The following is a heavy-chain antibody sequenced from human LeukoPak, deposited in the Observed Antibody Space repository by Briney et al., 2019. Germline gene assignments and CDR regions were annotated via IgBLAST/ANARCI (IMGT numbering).Heavy chain of an antibody. CDR1: GYTLTGYY. CDR3: ARDVSSTPNWEFDY. V-gene: IGHV1-2*06. D-gene: IGHD1-26*01. Sequence: ASVKVSCKASGYTLTGYYMHWGRQAPGQGLEWMGRINPNSGGTNYAQKFQVRVTMTRDTSISTAYVEVNWLISDDTAIYYCARDVSSTPNWEFDYWGQGTLVTVSS. CDR2: INPNSGGT. J-gene: IGHJ4*02.